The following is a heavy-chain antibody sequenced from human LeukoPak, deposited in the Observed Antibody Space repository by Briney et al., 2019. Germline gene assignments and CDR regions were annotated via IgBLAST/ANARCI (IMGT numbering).Heavy chain of an antibody. CDR1: GFTFSNYG. CDR3: ARGRSITLLRGVAMSDGFDI. J-gene: IGHJ3*02. V-gene: IGHV3-21*06. Sequence: GGSLRLSCAASGFTFSNYGMNWVRQARGKGLEWVSFTDTSGRYVYYGDSVKGRFTISRDNAKNLLFLQMNGLRAEDTALYYCARGRSITLLRGVAMSDGFDIWGQGAMVAVSS. D-gene: IGHD3-10*01. CDR2: TDTSGRYV.